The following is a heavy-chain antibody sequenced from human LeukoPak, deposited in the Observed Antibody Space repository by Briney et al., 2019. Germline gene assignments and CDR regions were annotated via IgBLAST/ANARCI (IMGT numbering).Heavy chain of an antibody. CDR3: ARGGASSIPLDY. CDR1: GGSIGGNSY. Sequence: SETLSLTCTVSGGSIGGNSYWSWIRQPPGKGPGWIGHISNSGSTYYSPSLSSRVTISLDTSKNQFSLKLRSVTAADTAVYYCARGGASSIPLDYWGRGTLVTVSS. V-gene: IGHV4-61*01. CDR2: ISNSGST. J-gene: IGHJ4*02. D-gene: IGHD1-26*01.